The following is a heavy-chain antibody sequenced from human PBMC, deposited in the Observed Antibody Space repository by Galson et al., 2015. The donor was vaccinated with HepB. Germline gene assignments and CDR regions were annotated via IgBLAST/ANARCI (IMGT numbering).Heavy chain of an antibody. J-gene: IGHJ6*03. Sequence: SVKVSCKASGGTFSSYAISWVRQAPGQGLEWMGGIIPIFGTANYAQKFQGRVTITADESTSTAYMELSSLRSEDTAVYYCARIGLGADNYYYYYMDVWGKGTTGTVSS. CDR3: ARIGLGADNYYYYYMDV. CDR1: GGTFSSYA. CDR2: IIPIFGTA. D-gene: IGHD3/OR15-3a*01. V-gene: IGHV1-69*13.